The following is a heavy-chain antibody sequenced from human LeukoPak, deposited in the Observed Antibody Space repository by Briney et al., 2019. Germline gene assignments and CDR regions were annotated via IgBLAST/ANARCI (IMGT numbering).Heavy chain of an antibody. CDR2: VYYTGST. D-gene: IGHD6-6*01. CDR1: GGSVTSGGYY. CDR3: ARISAGRYGMDV. Sequence: SQTLSLTCTVSGGSVTSGGYYWSWIRQHPEKGLEWIGYVYYTGSTYHNPSLKSRVTISSDTSKNQFSLKVSSVTAADTAVYYCARISAGRYGMDVWGQGTTVTVSS. V-gene: IGHV4-31*03. J-gene: IGHJ6*02.